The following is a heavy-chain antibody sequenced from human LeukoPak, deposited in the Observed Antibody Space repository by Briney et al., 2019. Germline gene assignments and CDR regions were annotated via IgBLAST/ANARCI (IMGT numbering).Heavy chain of an antibody. CDR2: ISSGSEK. CDR1: GFTFSIFP. J-gene: IGHJ4*02. CDR3: ARDLELSAVYYFDS. V-gene: IGHV3-30*04. Sequence: GGSLRLSCEASGFTFSIFPMHWVRQAPGKGLEWVALISSGSEKYYADSVKGRFTISRDNSKNMLFLQMNSLRADDTAVYYCARDLELSAVYYFDSWGQGTLVIVSS. D-gene: IGHD3-3*01.